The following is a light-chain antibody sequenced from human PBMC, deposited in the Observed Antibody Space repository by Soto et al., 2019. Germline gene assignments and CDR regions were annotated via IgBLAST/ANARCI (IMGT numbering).Light chain of an antibody. CDR2: AAS. CDR3: QQSFSTPRT. J-gene: IGKJ1*01. CDR1: QTISDF. Sequence: DILMTQSPSSLSASVGDGVTITCRASQTISDFLNWYQLKPGKAPKLLIYAASTLHSGVPSRFSGSGSGTDFTLTISRLQPEDFATYTCQQSFSTPRTFGQGTKVDIK. V-gene: IGKV1-39*01.